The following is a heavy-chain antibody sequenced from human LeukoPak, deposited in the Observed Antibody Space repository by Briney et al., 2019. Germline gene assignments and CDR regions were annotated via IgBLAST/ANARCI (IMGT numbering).Heavy chain of an antibody. Sequence: PGGSLRLSCAASGFTFSSYSMNWVRQAPGKGLEWVSSISSSSSYIYYADSVTGRFTISRDNAKNSLCLQMNSLRAEDTAVYYCARVGRDGYNSDFDYWGQGTLVTVSS. CDR2: ISSSSSYI. V-gene: IGHV3-21*01. CDR1: GFTFSSYS. D-gene: IGHD5-24*01. CDR3: ARVGRDGYNSDFDY. J-gene: IGHJ4*02.